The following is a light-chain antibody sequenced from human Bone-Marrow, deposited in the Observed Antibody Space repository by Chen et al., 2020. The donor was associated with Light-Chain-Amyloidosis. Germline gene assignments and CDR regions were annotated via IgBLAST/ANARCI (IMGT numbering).Light chain of an antibody. V-gene: IGKV3D-11*03. CDR2: DAP. CDR1: HDIDTH. CDR3: QQRSDWPPELT. J-gene: IGKJ3*01. Sequence: LKQSPATLSRSPGETATLSCSASHDIDTHLAWYQVRSGQPPRLLIYDAPKRPADVPLRFSGSGSGTDFTLTIFGLEAVDFALYCCQQRSDWPPELTFGPGTRVDLK.